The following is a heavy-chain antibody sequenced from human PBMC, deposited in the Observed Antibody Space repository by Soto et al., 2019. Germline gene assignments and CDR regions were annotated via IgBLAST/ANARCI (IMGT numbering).Heavy chain of an antibody. CDR3: ATGRYSVGSEY. V-gene: IGHV4-59*01. Sequence: QLQLQESGPGLVKSSETLSLTCTISGGSINDYYWSWIRQSPGKGLEWIGVFYSLGTTNYNPSLKYRLIRTLDTAERDDSLSLSFVTAADTGVYYCATGRYSVGSEYWGQGALVIVSS. D-gene: IGHD3-10*01. CDR1: GGSINDYY. J-gene: IGHJ4*02. CDR2: FYSLGTT.